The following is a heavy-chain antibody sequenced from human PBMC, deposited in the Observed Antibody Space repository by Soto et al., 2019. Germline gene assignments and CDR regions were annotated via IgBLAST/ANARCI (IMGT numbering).Heavy chain of an antibody. D-gene: IGHD6-13*01. J-gene: IGHJ4*02. CDR3: ARSGRSWNLREFDY. Sequence: ASVKCSCKASGYTFATYGFSCVRQAPGQWLEWMGWMSASNGNTNYAQKLRGRVTMTTDTSTSTAYMELRSLRSDDTAVFYCARSGRSWNLREFDYWGQGTLVTVSS. CDR2: MSASNGNT. CDR1: GYTFATYG. V-gene: IGHV1-18*01.